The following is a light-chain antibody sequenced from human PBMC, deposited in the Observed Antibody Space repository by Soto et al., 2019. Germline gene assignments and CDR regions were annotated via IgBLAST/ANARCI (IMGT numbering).Light chain of an antibody. Sequence: QSVLTQPTSVSGSPGQSITISCTGTSSDVGGYNYVSWYQQHPGKVPKVMIFEVSNRPSGISHRFSGSKSGNTASLTISGLQAEDEADYYCSSYTTSGTLVFGGGTKLTVL. CDR1: SSDVGGYNY. J-gene: IGLJ2*01. CDR2: EVS. V-gene: IGLV2-14*01. CDR3: SSYTTSGTLV.